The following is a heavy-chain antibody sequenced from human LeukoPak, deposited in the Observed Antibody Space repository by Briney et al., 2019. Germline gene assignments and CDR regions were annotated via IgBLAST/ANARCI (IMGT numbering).Heavy chain of an antibody. D-gene: IGHD3-22*01. Sequence: SETLSLTCTVSGGSISSYYWSWIRQPAGKGLEWIGRIYTSGSTNYNPSLKSRVTMSVDTSKNQFSLKLSSVTAADTAVYYCARDSYYYDSSGQFDYWGQGTLVTVSS. V-gene: IGHV4-4*07. CDR2: IYTSGST. CDR1: GGSISSYY. J-gene: IGHJ4*02. CDR3: ARDSYYYDSSGQFDY.